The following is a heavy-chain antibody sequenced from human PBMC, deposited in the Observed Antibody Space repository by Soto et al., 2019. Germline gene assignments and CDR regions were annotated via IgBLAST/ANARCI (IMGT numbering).Heavy chain of an antibody. Sequence: QVQLVQSGAEVKKPGSSVKVSCKASGGTFSSYAISWVRQAPGQGLEWMGGIIPIFGTANYTQKFQGRVTITADKSTSTAYMELSSLRSEDTAVYYCARKGYSYGFPSDGMDVWGQGTTVTVSS. V-gene: IGHV1-69*06. CDR3: ARKGYSYGFPSDGMDV. J-gene: IGHJ6*02. D-gene: IGHD5-18*01. CDR2: IIPIFGTA. CDR1: GGTFSSYA.